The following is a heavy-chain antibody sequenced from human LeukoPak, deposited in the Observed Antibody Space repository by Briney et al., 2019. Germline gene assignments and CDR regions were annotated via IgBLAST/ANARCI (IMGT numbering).Heavy chain of an antibody. V-gene: IGHV3-20*04. CDR1: GFTFSSYA. CDR3: AREYSSGWFDAFDI. Sequence: GGSLRLSCAASGFTFSSYAMIWVRQAPGKGLEWVSGINWNGGSTGYADSVKGRFTISRDNAKDSLYLQMNSLRAEDTALYYCAREYSSGWFDAFDIWGQGTMVTVSS. D-gene: IGHD6-19*01. J-gene: IGHJ3*02. CDR2: INWNGGST.